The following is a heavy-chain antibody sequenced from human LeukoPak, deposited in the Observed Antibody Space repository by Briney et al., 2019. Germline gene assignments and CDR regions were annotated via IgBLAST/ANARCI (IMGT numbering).Heavy chain of an antibody. V-gene: IGHV3-30*02. CDR3: AKNHRDAGDY. CDR2: IHYDGSNE. Sequence: GGSLRLSCAASGFTFSSYGMHWVRQAPGKGLEWVAFIHYDGSNEYYADSVKGRFTISRDDSRNTLYLQMNSLRAEDAALYYCAKNHRDAGDYWGQGTLVTVSS. D-gene: IGHD2-2*01. CDR1: GFTFSSYG. J-gene: IGHJ4*02.